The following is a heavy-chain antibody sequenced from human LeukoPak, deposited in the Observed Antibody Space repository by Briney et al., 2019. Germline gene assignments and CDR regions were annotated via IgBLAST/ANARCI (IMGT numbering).Heavy chain of an antibody. J-gene: IGHJ4*02. CDR2: ISSSGSTI. V-gene: IGHV3-11*04. CDR1: GFTFSDYY. D-gene: IGHD3-22*01. Sequence: PGGCLRLSCAAAGFTFSDYYMSWIRQAPGKGLEWVSYISSSGSTIYYADSVKGRFTISRDNAKNSLYLQMNSLRAEDTAVYYCARDVQQYYYDSSGYLSYWGQGTLVTVSS. CDR3: ARDVQQYYYDSSGYLSY.